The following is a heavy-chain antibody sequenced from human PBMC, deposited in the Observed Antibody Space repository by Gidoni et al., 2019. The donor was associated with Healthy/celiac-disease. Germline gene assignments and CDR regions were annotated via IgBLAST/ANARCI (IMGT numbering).Heavy chain of an antibody. V-gene: IGHV3-33*01. CDR3: ARGLVGWLLHLDY. CDR2: IWYDGSNK. CDR1: GFTFSSYG. J-gene: IGHJ4*02. Sequence: QVQLVESGGGVVQPGRSLTLSCAASGFTFSSYGMHWVRHAPGKGLEWVAVIWYDGSNKYYADSVKGRFTISRDNSKNTLYLQMNSLRAEDTAVYYCARGLVGWLLHLDYWGQGTLVTVSS. D-gene: IGHD3-22*01.